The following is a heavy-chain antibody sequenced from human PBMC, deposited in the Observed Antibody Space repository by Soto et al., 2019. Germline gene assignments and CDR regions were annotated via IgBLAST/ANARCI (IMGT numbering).Heavy chain of an antibody. D-gene: IGHD2-15*01. CDR2: IHYSGTT. V-gene: IGHV4-59*01. Sequence: SETLSLTCTVSGGSMRNYFWTWIRQPPGKGLERIGYIHYSGTTSFFPSYNPSLRSRVTISEDTSKNQFSLKLLSVTTADTAVYFCARHDAVPKLQNGMGVWG. CDR3: ARHDAVPKLQNGMGV. J-gene: IGHJ6*02. CDR1: GGSMRNYF.